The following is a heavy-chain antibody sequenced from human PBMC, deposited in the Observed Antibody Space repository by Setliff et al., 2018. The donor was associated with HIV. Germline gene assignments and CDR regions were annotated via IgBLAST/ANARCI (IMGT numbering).Heavy chain of an antibody. CDR2: IITILGIP. J-gene: IGHJ4*02. V-gene: IGHV1-69*10. D-gene: IGHD1-26*01. CDR3: AREVGGRNTLGTCVLDY. CDR1: GDTFKSYT. Sequence: SVKVSCKASGDTFKSYTFTWVRQAPGQGPEWMGGIITILGIPNYAPKFQHRVTISADESTKTIYMELSNLKSDDTAVYFCAREVGGRNTLGTCVLDYWGQGTPVTVSS.